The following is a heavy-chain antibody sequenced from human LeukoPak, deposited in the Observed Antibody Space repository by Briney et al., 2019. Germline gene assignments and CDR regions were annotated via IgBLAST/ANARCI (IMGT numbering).Heavy chain of an antibody. CDR1: GGSFSGYY. J-gene: IGHJ4*02. V-gene: IGHV4-34*01. Sequence: SETLSLTCAVYGGSFSGYYWSWIRQPPGKGLEWIGEINHSGSTNHNPSLKSRVTISVDTSKNQFSLKLSSVTAADTAVYYCARRKRGMGSGSYSFDYWGQGTLVTVSS. D-gene: IGHD3-10*01. CDR3: ARRKRGMGSGSYSFDY. CDR2: INHSGST.